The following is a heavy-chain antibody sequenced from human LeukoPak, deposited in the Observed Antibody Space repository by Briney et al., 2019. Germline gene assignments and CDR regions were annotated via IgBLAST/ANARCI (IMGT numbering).Heavy chain of an antibody. D-gene: IGHD5-24*01. Sequence: PGGSLRLSCAAPGFKFINNGLHWVRQAPRKGLEWVAVVWYDGSNQYYTDSVKGRFTISGDNSNNTLYLQMNSLRAEDTAVYYCARGFSYNHFDYWGQGTLVTVSS. V-gene: IGHV3-33*01. CDR3: ARGFSYNHFDY. CDR1: GFKFINNG. CDR2: VWYDGSNQ. J-gene: IGHJ4*02.